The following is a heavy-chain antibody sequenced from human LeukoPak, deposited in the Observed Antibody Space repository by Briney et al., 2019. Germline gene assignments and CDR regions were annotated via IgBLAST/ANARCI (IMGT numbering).Heavy chain of an antibody. Sequence: GGSLRLSCAASGFTVSSNYMSWVRQAPGKGLEWISDIYSGGSTYYADSVKGRFTISRHNSKNTLYLQMNSLRREDTAVYYCARDQVGATAAFDIWGQGTMVTVSS. V-gene: IGHV3-53*04. D-gene: IGHD1-26*01. J-gene: IGHJ3*02. CDR2: IYSGGST. CDR1: GFTVSSNY. CDR3: ARDQVGATAAFDI.